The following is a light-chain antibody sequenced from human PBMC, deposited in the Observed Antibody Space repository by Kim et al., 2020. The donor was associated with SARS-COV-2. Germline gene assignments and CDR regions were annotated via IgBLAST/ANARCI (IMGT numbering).Light chain of an antibody. Sequence: SSSLGDRVTVTCRASQDIRYFLAWFQHKPGQLPKLLISGASTLQSGVPSRFSGNGSGTDFTLTINSLQPEDVGIYYCQKYNSAPLTFGGGTKLEI. J-gene: IGKJ4*01. CDR2: GAS. CDR3: QKYNSAPLT. CDR1: QDIRYF. V-gene: IGKV1-27*01.